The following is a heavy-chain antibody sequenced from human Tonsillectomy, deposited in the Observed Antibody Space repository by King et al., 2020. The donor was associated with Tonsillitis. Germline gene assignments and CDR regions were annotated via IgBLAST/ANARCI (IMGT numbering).Heavy chain of an antibody. CDR2: IKQDGSEK. V-gene: IGHV3-7*01. J-gene: IGHJ5*02. CDR3: ARALYYYGRRWFDP. D-gene: IGHD3-10*02. Sequence: VQLVESGGGLVQPGGSLRLSCAASGFTFSNYWLSWVRQAPGKGLEWVANIKQDGSEKYYVDSLKGRFTISRDNAKNSLYLHMNSLRAEETAVYYCARALYYYGRRWFDPWGQGTLVTVSS. CDR1: GFTFSNYW.